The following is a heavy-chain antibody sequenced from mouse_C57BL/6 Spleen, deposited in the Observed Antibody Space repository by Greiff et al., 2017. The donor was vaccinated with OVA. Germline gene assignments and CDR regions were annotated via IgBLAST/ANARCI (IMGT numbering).Heavy chain of an antibody. CDR3: ARWGDGDSFAY. CDR1: GYTFTDYY. CDR2: INPNNGGT. Sequence: VQLQQSGPELVKPGASVKISCKASGYTFTDYYMNWVKQSHGKSLEWIGDINPNNGGTSYNQKFKGKATLTVDKSSSTAYMELRSLTSEDSAVYYCARWGDGDSFAYWGQGTLVTVSA. D-gene: IGHD2-13*01. J-gene: IGHJ3*01. V-gene: IGHV1-26*01.